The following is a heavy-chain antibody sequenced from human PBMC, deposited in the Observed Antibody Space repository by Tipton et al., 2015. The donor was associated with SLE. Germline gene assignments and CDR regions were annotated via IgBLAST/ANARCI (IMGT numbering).Heavy chain of an antibody. CDR1: GGSISSSGFY. D-gene: IGHD3-3*01. Sequence: TLSLTCTVSGGSISSSGFYWGWIRQPPGKGPEWIGSVYDSGSTYQNPSLKSRVTISVDTSNNQFSLKLSSVTAADTAVYYCARDDVSAIPSKFDYWGQGTLVTVSS. CDR3: ARDDVSAIPSKFDY. V-gene: IGHV4-39*07. CDR2: VYDSGST. J-gene: IGHJ4*02.